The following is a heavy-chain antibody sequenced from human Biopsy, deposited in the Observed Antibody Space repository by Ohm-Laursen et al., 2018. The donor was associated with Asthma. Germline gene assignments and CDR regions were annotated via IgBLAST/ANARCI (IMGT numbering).Heavy chain of an antibody. D-gene: IGHD5-12*01. CDR2: LIPVLGTA. Sequence: SVKVSCKASGDIFSSFGIKWVRLAPGQGLEWMGGLIPVLGTADYAPMFEGRVTITADESTSTAYLELTSLRFEDTAVYYCARGYSGTDRIVYYYSGMEVWGQGTTVTVSS. J-gene: IGHJ6*02. CDR3: ARGYSGTDRIVYYYSGMEV. V-gene: IGHV1-69*13. CDR1: GDIFSSFG.